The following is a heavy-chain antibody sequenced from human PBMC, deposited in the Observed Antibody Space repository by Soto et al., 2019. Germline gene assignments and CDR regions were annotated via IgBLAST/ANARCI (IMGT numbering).Heavy chain of an antibody. D-gene: IGHD3-22*01. CDR1: GGSISSGDYY. V-gene: IGHV4-30-4*01. J-gene: IGHJ5*02. CDR2: IYYSGST. CDR3: ARVGYYDSSGQFDP. Sequence: PSETLSLTCTVSGGSISSGDYYWSWIRQPPGKGLEWIGYIYYSGSTYYNPSLKSRVTISVDTSKNQFSLKLSFVTAADTAVYYCARVGYYDSSGQFDPWGQGTLVTVSS.